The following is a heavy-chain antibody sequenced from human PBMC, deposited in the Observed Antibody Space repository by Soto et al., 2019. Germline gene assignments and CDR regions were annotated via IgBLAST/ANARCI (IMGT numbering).Heavy chain of an antibody. J-gene: IGHJ4*02. Sequence: QVQLVQSRAEVKKPGASVKVSCKASGYTLSNFGISWVRQSPGHVLEWMGWISADNGNTDYAQKLQGRVTMTTDTSTNTAYMELRSLRSYDTAVYYCASGSYFYDSGKGYFDYWGQGTLVTVSS. CDR2: ISADNGNT. CDR1: GYTLSNFG. CDR3: ASGSYFYDSGKGYFDY. D-gene: IGHD3-10*01. V-gene: IGHV1-18*01.